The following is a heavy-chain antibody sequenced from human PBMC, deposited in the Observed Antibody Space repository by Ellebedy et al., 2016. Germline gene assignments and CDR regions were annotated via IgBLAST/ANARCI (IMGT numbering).Heavy chain of an antibody. V-gene: IGHV3-11*06. CDR1: GFTFSGYY. CDR3: ARLYRDGGHFFPDY. CDR2: ISSSSSYT. D-gene: IGHD5-24*01. J-gene: IGHJ4*02. Sequence: GGSLRLXXAASGFTFSGYYMTWIRQSPGKGLERVSYISSSSSYTNYADSVKGRFTISRDNAKKSLHLQMDSLRVEDTAFYYCARLYRDGGHFFPDYWGQGILVSVSS.